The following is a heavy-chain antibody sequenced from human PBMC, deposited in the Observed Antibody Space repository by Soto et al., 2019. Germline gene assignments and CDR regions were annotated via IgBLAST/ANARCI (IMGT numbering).Heavy chain of an antibody. V-gene: IGHV1-46*01. J-gene: IGHJ4*02. CDR3: ARDSTLAY. Sequence: SVKVSCKASGYTFTSFYMHWVRQAPGQGLEWMGIINPSSGGTSYAQKFQGRVTMTSDTSTTTVYMELSSLRSEDTAVYYCARDSTLAYWGQGTLVTVSS. CDR2: INPSSGGT. CDR1: GYTFTSFY.